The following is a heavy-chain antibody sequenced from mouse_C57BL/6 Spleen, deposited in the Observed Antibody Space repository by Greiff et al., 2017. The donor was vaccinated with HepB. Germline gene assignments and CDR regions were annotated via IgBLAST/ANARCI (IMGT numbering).Heavy chain of an antibody. D-gene: IGHD1-1*01. Sequence: VQRVESGAELVRPGTSVKVSCKASGYAFTNYLIEWVKQRPGQGLEWIGVINPGSGGTNYNEKFKGKATLTADKSSSTAYMQLSSLTSEDSAVYFCAGTTVVAFDYWGQGTTLTVSS. CDR2: INPGSGGT. CDR3: AGTTVVAFDY. CDR1: GYAFTNYL. V-gene: IGHV1-54*01. J-gene: IGHJ2*01.